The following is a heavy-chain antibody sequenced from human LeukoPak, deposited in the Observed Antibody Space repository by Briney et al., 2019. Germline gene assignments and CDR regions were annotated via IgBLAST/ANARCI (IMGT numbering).Heavy chain of an antibody. Sequence: SETLSLTCTVSGGSISSGGYYWNWIRQHPGKGLEWIGYIYNSGSTYYNSSLKSRSTISVDTSKNQFSLKLSSVTAADTAVYYCARGYCTNGVCSSDYFDYWGQGTLVTVSS. V-gene: IGHV4-31*03. J-gene: IGHJ4*02. CDR3: ARGYCTNGVCSSDYFDY. D-gene: IGHD2-8*01. CDR1: GGSISSGGYY. CDR2: IYNSGST.